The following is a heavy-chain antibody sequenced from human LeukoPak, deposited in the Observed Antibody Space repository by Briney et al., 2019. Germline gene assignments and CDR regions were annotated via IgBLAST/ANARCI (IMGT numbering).Heavy chain of an antibody. CDR1: GYTFNTYG. V-gene: IGHV1-18*01. D-gene: IGHD6-19*01. CDR3: ARVVTGYSSGWYGFFDY. Sequence: ASVKVSCKASGYTFNTYGISWVRQAPGQGLEWMGWISAYNGNTNYAQKLQGRVTMTTDTSTSTAYMELRSLRSDDTAVYYCARVVTGYSSGWYGFFDYWGQGTLVTVSS. J-gene: IGHJ4*02. CDR2: ISAYNGNT.